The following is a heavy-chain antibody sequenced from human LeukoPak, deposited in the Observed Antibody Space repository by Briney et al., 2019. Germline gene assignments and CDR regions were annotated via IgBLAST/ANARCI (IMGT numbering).Heavy chain of an antibody. Sequence: ESGPALVKPTQTLTLTCTFSGFSLSTSGVGVGWIRQPPGKALEWLALIYWDDDKRYSPSLKSRLTLTKDTSKKQVVLTMTNMDPVDTATYYCAHSRINYYYYGMDVWGQGTTVTVSS. J-gene: IGHJ6*02. CDR1: GFSLSTSGVG. CDR3: AHSRINYYYYGMDV. D-gene: IGHD2/OR15-2a*01. V-gene: IGHV2-5*02. CDR2: IYWDDDK.